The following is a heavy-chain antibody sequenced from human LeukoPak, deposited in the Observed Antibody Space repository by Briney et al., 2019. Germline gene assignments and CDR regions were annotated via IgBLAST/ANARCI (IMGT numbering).Heavy chain of an antibody. V-gene: IGHV4-34*01. D-gene: IGHD3-16*02. CDR2: INHSGGT. Sequence: PSETLSLTCAVYGGSFSGYYWSWIRQPPGKGLEWIGEINHSGGTNYNPSLKSRVTISVDTSKNQFSLKLSSVTAADTAVYYCARGRIMITFGGVIVTFFDYWGQGTLVTVSS. CDR3: ARGRIMITFGGVIVTFFDY. J-gene: IGHJ4*02. CDR1: GGSFSGYY.